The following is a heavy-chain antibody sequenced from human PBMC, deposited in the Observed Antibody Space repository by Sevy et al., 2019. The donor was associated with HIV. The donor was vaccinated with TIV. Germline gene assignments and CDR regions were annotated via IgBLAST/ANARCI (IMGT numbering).Heavy chain of an antibody. J-gene: IGHJ4*02. CDR1: GFTFSSHG. Sequence: GGSLRLSCAASGFTFSSHGMHWVRQAPGKGLEWVAVIWYDGSNKYYADSVKGRFTMSRDNSKSTLFLQINSLRAEATAVYFCARDKDYSNYLPDYWGRGTLVTVSS. CDR2: IWYDGSNK. CDR3: ARDKDYSNYLPDY. D-gene: IGHD4-4*01. V-gene: IGHV3-33*01.